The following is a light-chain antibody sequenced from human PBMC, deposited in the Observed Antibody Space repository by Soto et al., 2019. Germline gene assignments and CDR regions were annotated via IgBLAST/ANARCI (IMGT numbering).Light chain of an antibody. V-gene: IGKV3-20*01. CDR1: QSVRSTY. CDR2: GAS. CDR3: QRCGSSSWT. Sequence: ESVLTQSPGTLSLSPGEGATLSCRASQSVRSTYLAWYQQKPGQAPRLLIYGASSRATGIPDRFSGSGSGTDFPLTISRLEPEDFAVYYCQRCGSSSWTFGQGTKVEIK. J-gene: IGKJ1*01.